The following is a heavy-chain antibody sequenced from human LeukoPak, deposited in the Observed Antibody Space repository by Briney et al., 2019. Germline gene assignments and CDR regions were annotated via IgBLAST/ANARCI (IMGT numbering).Heavy chain of an antibody. CDR3: ARASARRRYYYDSSGYLLKNFDY. CDR1: GGSISSSNW. Sequence: SETLSLTCAVSGGSISSSNWWSWVRQPPGKGLEWIGEIYHSGSTNYNPSLKSRVTISVDKSKNQFSLKLSSVTAADTAVYYCARASARRRYYYDSSGYLLKNFDYWGRGTLVTVSS. D-gene: IGHD3-22*01. V-gene: IGHV4-4*02. J-gene: IGHJ4*02. CDR2: IYHSGST.